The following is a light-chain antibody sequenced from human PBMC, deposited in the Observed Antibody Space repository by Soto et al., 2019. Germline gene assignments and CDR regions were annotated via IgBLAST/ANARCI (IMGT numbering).Light chain of an antibody. V-gene: IGKV3-11*01. J-gene: IGKJ1*01. CDR3: QQRSSWPQT. Sequence: EIVLTQSPATLSLSPGERATLSCRASQSINGYLAWYQQKPGQAPRLLMYDASNRATGIPARFSGSGSGTDFTLTISSLEPEDFAVYYCQQRSSWPQTFDHGTKVEIK. CDR1: QSINGY. CDR2: DAS.